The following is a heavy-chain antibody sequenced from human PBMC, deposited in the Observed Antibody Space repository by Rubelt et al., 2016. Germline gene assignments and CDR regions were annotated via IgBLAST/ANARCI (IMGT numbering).Heavy chain of an antibody. CDR2: IYHSGST. CDR3: TRGDLHFGVLIPDD. D-gene: IGHD3-3*01. Sequence: QVQLQESGPGLVKPSETLSLTCTVSGYSISSGYYWGWIRQPPGKGLEWIGSIYHSGSTYYNPSLKSRVTISVDTSKNQFSLRRGAVTAADTAVEYGTRGDLHFGVLIPDDWGQGTQVTVSS. V-gene: IGHV4-38-2*02. CDR1: GYSISSGYY. J-gene: IGHJ4*02.